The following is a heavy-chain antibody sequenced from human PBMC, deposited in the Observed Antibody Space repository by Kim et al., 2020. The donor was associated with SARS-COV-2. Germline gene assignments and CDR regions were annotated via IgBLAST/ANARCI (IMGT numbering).Heavy chain of an antibody. D-gene: IGHD3-10*01. CDR3: VKALVRGPYDAFDV. CDR1: GFTFSAYA. V-gene: IGHV3-64D*09. Sequence: GGSLRLSFSVSGFTFSAYAIHWVRQVPGKGLEYVSGISSDGGGTYYADSVKGRFTISRDNSNNTLYLQMSSQRTEDTAVYYCVKALVRGPYDAFDVWGQGTVVTVSS. J-gene: IGHJ3*01. CDR2: ISSDGGGT.